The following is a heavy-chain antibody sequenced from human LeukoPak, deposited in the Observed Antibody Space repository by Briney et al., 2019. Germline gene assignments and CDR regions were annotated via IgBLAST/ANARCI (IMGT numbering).Heavy chain of an antibody. CDR1: GFTFSSYA. J-gene: IGHJ6*02. V-gene: IGHV3-23*01. D-gene: IGHD6-13*01. CDR2: ISGSGGST. CDR3: AKDVGSSWPRFYYYYGMDV. Sequence: PGGSLRLSCAASGFTFSSYAMSWVRQAPGKGLEWASAISGSGGSTYYAGSVKGRFTISRDNSKNTLYLQMNSLRAEDTAVYYCAKDVGSSWPRFYYYYGMDVWGQGTTVTVSS.